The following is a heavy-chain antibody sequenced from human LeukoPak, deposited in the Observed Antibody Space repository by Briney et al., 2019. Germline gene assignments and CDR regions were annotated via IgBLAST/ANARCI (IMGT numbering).Heavy chain of an antibody. J-gene: IGHJ6*04. CDR1: GFTFSSYG. D-gene: IGHD3-10*02. Sequence: GGSLRLSCAASGFTFSSYGMHWVRQAPGKGLEWVAFIRYDGNNKYSADSVKGRFTISRDNAKNSLYLQMNSLRAEDTAVYYCAELGITMIGGVWGKGTTVAISS. CDR2: IRYDGNNK. V-gene: IGHV3-30*02. CDR3: AELGITMIGGV.